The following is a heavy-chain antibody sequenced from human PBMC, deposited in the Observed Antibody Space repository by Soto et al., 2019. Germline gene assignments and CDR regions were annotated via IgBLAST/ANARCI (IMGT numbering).Heavy chain of an antibody. D-gene: IGHD6-19*01. J-gene: IGHJ1*01. V-gene: IGHV1-8*01. Sequence: QVQLVQSGAEVKKPGASVKVSCKASGYTFTSYDINWVRQATGQGLEWMGWMNPNSGNTGYAQKFQGRVTMTRNTSNSKAYIEITSRRTEDTARYYWAKSTNACSGRHWGQGTLVTISS. CDR1: GYTFTSYD. CDR2: MNPNSGNT. CDR3: AKSTNACSGRH.